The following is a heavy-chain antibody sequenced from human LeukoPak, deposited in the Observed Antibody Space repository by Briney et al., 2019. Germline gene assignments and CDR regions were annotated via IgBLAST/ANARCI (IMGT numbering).Heavy chain of an antibody. D-gene: IGHD2-2*01. CDR3: ARDRVYCSSTSCYPHFDY. J-gene: IGHJ4*02. CDR2: ISSSGSTI. V-gene: IGHV3-48*03. Sequence: GGSLRLSCAASGFTFSSYEMNWVRQAPGKGLEWVSYISSSGSTIYYVDSVKGRFTISRDNAKNSRYLQMNSLRAEDRAVYYCARDRVYCSSTSCYPHFDYWGQGTLVTVSS. CDR1: GFTFSSYE.